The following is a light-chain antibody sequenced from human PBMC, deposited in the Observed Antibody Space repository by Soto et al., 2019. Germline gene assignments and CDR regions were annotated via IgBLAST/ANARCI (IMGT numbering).Light chain of an antibody. CDR2: EVN. V-gene: IGLV2-8*01. CDR1: SSDVAISDF. CDR3: SSYAGSYNLV. Sequence: QSVLTQPPSAYGSPGQSVTISCTGTSSDVAISDFVSWYQQYPGKAPKLMIYEVNKRPSGVPDRFSGSKSGTTASLTVSGLQSEDEADYFCSSYAGSYNLVFGGGTKLTVL. J-gene: IGLJ2*01.